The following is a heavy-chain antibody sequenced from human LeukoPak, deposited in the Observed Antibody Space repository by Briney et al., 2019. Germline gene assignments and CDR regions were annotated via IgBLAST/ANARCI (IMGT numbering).Heavy chain of an antibody. D-gene: IGHD6-13*01. CDR1: GYTFTSYY. V-gene: IGHV1-46*01. Sequence: ASVKVSCKASGYTFTSYYMHWVRQAPGQGLEWMGIINPSGGSTSYAQKFQGRVTMTRDTSTSTVYMELSSLRSEDTAVYYCARDRRIAAAGLDAFDIWGQGTMVTVSS. CDR2: INPSGGST. CDR3: ARDRRIAAAGLDAFDI. J-gene: IGHJ3*02.